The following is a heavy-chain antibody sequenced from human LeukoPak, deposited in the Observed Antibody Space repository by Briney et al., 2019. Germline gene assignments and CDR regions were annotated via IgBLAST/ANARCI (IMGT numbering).Heavy chain of an antibody. CDR2: IIPIFGTA. V-gene: IGHV1-69*13. D-gene: IGHD6-13*01. J-gene: IGHJ4*02. CDR3: ARQIIAEPDYFDY. CDR1: GYTFTSYA. Sequence: ASVKVSCKAFGYTFTSYAISWVRQAPGQGLEWMGGIIPIFGTANYAQKFQGRVTITADESTSTAYMELSSLRSEDTAVYYCARQIIAEPDYFDYWGQGTLVTVSS.